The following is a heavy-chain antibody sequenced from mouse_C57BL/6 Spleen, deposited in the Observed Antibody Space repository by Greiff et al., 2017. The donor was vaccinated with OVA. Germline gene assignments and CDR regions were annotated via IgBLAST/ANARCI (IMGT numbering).Heavy chain of an antibody. CDR2: IYPGDGDT. CDR1: GYAFSSSW. J-gene: IGHJ2*01. D-gene: IGHD2-2*01. CDR3: ARSMVTTFDY. Sequence: VQLQESGPELVKPGASVKISCKASGYAFSSSWMNWVKQRPGKGLEWIGRIYPGDGDTNYNGKFKGKATLTADKSSSTAYMQLSSLTSEDSAVYFCARSMVTTFDYWGQGTTLTVSS. V-gene: IGHV1-82*01.